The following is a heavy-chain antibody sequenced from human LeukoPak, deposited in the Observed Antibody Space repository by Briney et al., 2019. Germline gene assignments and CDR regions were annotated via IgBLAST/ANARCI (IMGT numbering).Heavy chain of an antibody. V-gene: IGHV4-34*01. J-gene: IGHJ4*02. D-gene: IGHD1-26*01. CDR1: GGSFSGYY. CDR2: INHSGST. Sequence: SETLSLTCAVYGGSFSGYYWSWIRQPPGKGLEWIGEINHSGSTNYNPPLKSRVTISVDTSKNQFSLKLSSVTAADTAVNYCARLMFRQWEQPALDYWGQGTLVTVSS. CDR3: ARLMFRQWEQPALDY.